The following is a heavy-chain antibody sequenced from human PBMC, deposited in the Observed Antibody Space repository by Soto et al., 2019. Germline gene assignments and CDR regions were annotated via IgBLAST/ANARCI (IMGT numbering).Heavy chain of an antibody. CDR1: GFTFSTDS. CDR3: ARFFGSGFDY. CDR2: ISTSGATR. J-gene: IGHJ4*02. D-gene: IGHD6-19*01. Sequence: EVQLVESGGGLVQPGGSLRLSCVASGFTFSTDSMNWVRQAPGKGLEWVAHISTSGATRYYADSVKGRFTISRDNAKTSLYLKMDGLRNEDTAVYYCARFFGSGFDYWGQGTLVTVSS. V-gene: IGHV3-48*02.